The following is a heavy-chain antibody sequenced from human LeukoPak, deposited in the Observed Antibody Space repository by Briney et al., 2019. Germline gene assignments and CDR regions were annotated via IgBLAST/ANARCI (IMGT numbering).Heavy chain of an antibody. J-gene: IGHJ4*02. CDR1: GGSISSSNW. V-gene: IGHV4-4*02. CDR2: IFHSGST. Sequence: SETLSLTCAVSGGSISSSNWWSWVRQPPGKGLEWIGEIFHSGSTNHNPSLKSRVTISVDKSKNQFSLKLSSVTAADTAVYYCARVGLRYFDWSLDYWGQGTLVTVSS. D-gene: IGHD3-9*01. CDR3: ARVGLRYFDWSLDY.